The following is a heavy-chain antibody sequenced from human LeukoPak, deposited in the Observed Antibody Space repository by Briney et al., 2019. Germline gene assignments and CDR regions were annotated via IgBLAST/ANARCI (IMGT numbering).Heavy chain of an antibody. J-gene: IGHJ3*01. CDR1: GFTVSTNY. CDR3: AKDIQLST. CDR2: IGASGEST. D-gene: IGHD5-24*01. V-gene: IGHV3-53*01. Sequence: GGSLRLSCAASGFTVSTNYMTWVRQAPGKGLEWVSLIGASGESTYYADSVKGRFTISRDNSKNTLSLQMNSLRVEDTAMYFCAKDIQLSTWGLGTMVTVSS.